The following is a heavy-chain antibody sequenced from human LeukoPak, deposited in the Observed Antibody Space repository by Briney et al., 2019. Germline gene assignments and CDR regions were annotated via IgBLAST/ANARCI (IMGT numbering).Heavy chain of an antibody. CDR3: ARAPLGDYYFDY. D-gene: IGHD2-21*02. Sequence: ASVKVSCKASGYTLTGYYMHWARQAPGQGLEWMGIINPSAGSTSYAQKFQGRVTITADESTSTAYMELSSLRSEDTAVYYCARAPLGDYYFDYWGQGTLVTVSS. CDR2: INPSAGST. J-gene: IGHJ4*02. V-gene: IGHV1-46*01. CDR1: GYTLTGYY.